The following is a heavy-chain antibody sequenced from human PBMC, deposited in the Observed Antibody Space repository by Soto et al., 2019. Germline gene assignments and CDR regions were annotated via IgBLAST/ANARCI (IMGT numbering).Heavy chain of an antibody. CDR1: GGSFSGYY. D-gene: IGHD6-13*01. CDR2: INHSGST. J-gene: IGHJ5*02. Sequence: SETLSLTCAVYGGSFSGYYWSWIRQPPGKGLEWIGEINHSGSTNYNPSLKSRVTISVDTSKNQFSLKLSSVTAADTAVYYCARDTPAQQPVPRWFDPWGQGTLVTVSS. CDR3: ARDTPAQQPVPRWFDP. V-gene: IGHV4-34*01.